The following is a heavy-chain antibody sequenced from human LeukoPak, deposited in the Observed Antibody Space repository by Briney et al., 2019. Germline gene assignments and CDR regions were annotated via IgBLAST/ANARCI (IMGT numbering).Heavy chain of an antibody. J-gene: IGHJ4*02. CDR2: IIPIFGTA. D-gene: IGHD1-26*01. CDR3: AATLPTTDFDY. CDR1: GGTLSTYA. V-gene: IGHV1-69*13. Sequence: ASVKVSCKASGGTLSTYAFSWVRQAPGHGLEWLGGIIPIFGTANYAQKFQGRVTITADESTSTAYMELSSLRSEDTAVYYCAATLPTTDFDYWGQGTLVTVSS.